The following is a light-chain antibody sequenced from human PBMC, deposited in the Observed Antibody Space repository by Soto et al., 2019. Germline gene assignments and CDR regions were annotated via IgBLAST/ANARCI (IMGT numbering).Light chain of an antibody. CDR2: GVS. V-gene: IGKV3-20*01. J-gene: IGKJ1*01. Sequence: DIVLTQSPGTLPLSPGERATLSCRASQSVSSRYLAWYQQKPGQAPRLLIYGVSSRATGIPDRFSGSGSGTDFTLTISRLEPEDFAVYYCQQYGTSRAFGQGTKVEVK. CDR1: QSVSSRY. CDR3: QQYGTSRA.